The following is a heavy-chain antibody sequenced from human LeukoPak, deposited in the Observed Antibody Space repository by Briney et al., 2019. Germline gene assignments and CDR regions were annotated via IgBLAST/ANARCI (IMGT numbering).Heavy chain of an antibody. CDR1: GGSISSGGYY. CDR3: ARGWYYGSGSYPLFDY. D-gene: IGHD3-10*01. CDR2: IYYSGST. J-gene: IGHJ4*02. Sequence: SETLSLTCTVSGGSISSGGYYWSWIRQHPGKGLEWIGYIYYSGSTYYNPSLKSRVTISVDTPKNQFSLKLSSVTAADTAVYYCARGWYYGSGSYPLFDYWGQGTLVTVSS. V-gene: IGHV4-31*03.